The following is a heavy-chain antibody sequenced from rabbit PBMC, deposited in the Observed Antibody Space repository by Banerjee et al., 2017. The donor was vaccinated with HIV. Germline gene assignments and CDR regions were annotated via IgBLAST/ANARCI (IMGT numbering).Heavy chain of an antibody. CDR3: ARVRDYTTGWGMGNYFDL. CDR2: IYPGFGVS. Sequence: LVESGGGLVQPGESLELTCKASGITFSSYGISLLSQAPGRGPEWFAYIYPGFGVSKYANSMRGRFTISTDNAQNTVFLQMTSLTASDTATYFCARVRDYTTGWGMGNYFDLWGPGTLVTVS. D-gene: IGHD4-1*01. J-gene: IGHJ4*01. V-gene: IGHV1S47*01. CDR1: GITFSSYG.